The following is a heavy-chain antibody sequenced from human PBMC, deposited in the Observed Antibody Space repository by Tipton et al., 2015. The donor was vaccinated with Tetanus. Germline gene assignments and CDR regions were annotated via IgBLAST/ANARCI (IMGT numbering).Heavy chain of an antibody. CDR1: GYMFTAYY. Sequence: QVQLVQSGAEVKKPGASVKVSCETSGYMFTAYYLHWVRQAPGQGLEWMGWINPYAGGIDYAQKFQGRVTMTRDRASRTAYMELSSLRSDDTAVYYCARKQASCYGGCWFDPWGQGTLVTVSS. V-gene: IGHV1-2*02. D-gene: IGHD2-2*01. CDR3: ARKQASCYGGCWFDP. CDR2: INPYAGGI. J-gene: IGHJ5*02.